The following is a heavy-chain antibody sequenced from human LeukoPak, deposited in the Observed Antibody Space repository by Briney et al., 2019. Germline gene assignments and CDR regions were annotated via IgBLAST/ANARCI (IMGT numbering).Heavy chain of an antibody. Sequence: GESLQISCQGSGYSFTSYWIGWVRQMPGKGLEWMGIIYPGDSDTRYSPSFQGQVTISADKSISTAYLQWSSLKASDTAMYYCARKDYYDSSGYYAFDIWGQGTMVTVSS. CDR2: IYPGDSDT. CDR3: ARKDYYDSSGYYAFDI. CDR1: GYSFTSYW. V-gene: IGHV5-51*01. J-gene: IGHJ3*02. D-gene: IGHD3-22*01.